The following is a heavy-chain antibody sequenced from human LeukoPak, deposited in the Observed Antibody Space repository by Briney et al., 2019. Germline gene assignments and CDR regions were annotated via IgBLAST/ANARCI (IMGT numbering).Heavy chain of an antibody. Sequence: GGSLRLSCAASGFTFSTFWMTWVRQAPGKGLEWVSVISGNGASTYYADSVKGRFTISRDNSKNTLFLQMNSLRAEDTAIYYCAKNRYYGSGSYGWFDPWGQGSLVTVSS. V-gene: IGHV3-23*01. CDR3: AKNRYYGSGSYGWFDP. J-gene: IGHJ5*02. D-gene: IGHD3-10*01. CDR2: ISGNGAST. CDR1: GFTFSTFW.